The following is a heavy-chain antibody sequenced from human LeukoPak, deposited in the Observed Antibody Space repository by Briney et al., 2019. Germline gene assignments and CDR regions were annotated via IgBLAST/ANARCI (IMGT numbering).Heavy chain of an antibody. CDR1: GYTFTSYD. CDR3: ARRAMTTVTTDY. Sequence: ASVKVSCKASGYTFTSYDINWVRQATGQGLEWMGWTNPNSGNTGYAQKFQGRVTMTRNTSISTAYMELSSLRSEDTAVYYCARRAMTTVTTDYWGQGTLVTVSS. CDR2: TNPNSGNT. J-gene: IGHJ4*02. D-gene: IGHD4-17*01. V-gene: IGHV1-8*01.